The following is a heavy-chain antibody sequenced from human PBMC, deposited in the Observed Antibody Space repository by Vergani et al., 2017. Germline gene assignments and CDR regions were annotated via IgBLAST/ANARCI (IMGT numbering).Heavy chain of an antibody. CDR3: ARSRSIFGVAKDAFDI. V-gene: IGHV1-69*09. Sequence: QVQLVQSGAEVKKPGSSVKVSCKASGGTFSSYAISWVRQAPGQGLEWMGRIIPILGIANYPQKFQGRVTITADKSTSKAYMELSSLRSEDTAVYYCARSRSIFGVAKDAFDIWGQGTMVTVSS. D-gene: IGHD3-3*01. CDR1: GGTFSSYA. CDR2: IIPILGIA. J-gene: IGHJ3*02.